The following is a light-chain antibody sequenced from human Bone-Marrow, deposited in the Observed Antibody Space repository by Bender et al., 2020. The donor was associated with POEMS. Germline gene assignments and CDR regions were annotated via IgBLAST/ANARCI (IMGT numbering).Light chain of an antibody. Sequence: QSALTQPASVSGSPGQSITISCTGTSSDIGYFNYVSWYQQYPGKAPKLMISDVSNRPSGVPDRFSGSKSGTSASLAITGLQAEDEADYFCCSFAGSLVVFGGGTELTVL. CDR3: CSFAGSLVV. CDR2: DVS. V-gene: IGLV2-14*03. J-gene: IGLJ2*01. CDR1: SSDIGYFNY.